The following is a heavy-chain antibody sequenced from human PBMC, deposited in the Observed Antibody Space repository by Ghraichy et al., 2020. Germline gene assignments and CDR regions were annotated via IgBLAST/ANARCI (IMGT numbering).Heavy chain of an antibody. Sequence: LSLTCAASGFTFSSYGMHWVRQAPGKGLEWVAVISYDGSNKYYADSVKGRFTISRDNSKNTLYLQMNSLRAEDTAVYYCAKAPGLAAAGIPDDYYYGMDVWGQGTTVTVSS. CDR3: AKAPGLAAAGIPDDYYYGMDV. CDR2: ISYDGSNK. V-gene: IGHV3-30*18. D-gene: IGHD6-13*01. J-gene: IGHJ6*02. CDR1: GFTFSSYG.